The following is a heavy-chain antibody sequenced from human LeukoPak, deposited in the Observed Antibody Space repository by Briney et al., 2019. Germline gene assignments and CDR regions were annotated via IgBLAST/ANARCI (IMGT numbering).Heavy chain of an antibody. CDR3: ARQDPNYRIDY. D-gene: IGHD4-11*01. Sequence: KVSCKASGYSFTNYWIDWVRQVPGKGLEWMGVIYPGDSDTRYSPSFQGQVTISADKSISTAYLQWSSLKASDTAMYYCARQDPNYRIDYWGQGTLVTVSS. V-gene: IGHV5-51*01. J-gene: IGHJ4*02. CDR1: GYSFTNYW. CDR2: IYPGDSDT.